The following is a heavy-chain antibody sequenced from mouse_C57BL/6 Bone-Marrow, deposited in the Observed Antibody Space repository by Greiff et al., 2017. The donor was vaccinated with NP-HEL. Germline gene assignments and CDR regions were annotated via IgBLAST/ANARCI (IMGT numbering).Heavy chain of an antibody. CDR1: GFTITNTY. V-gene: IGHV14-3*01. J-gene: IGHJ3*01. CDR2: IDPATGTP. CDR3: ARRDDYVPFAY. Sequence: EVQLQQSVAELVRPGASVKLSCTASGFTITNTYMHWVKQRPEQGLEWIGRIDPATGTPQYAPKFPGKATITADTSSNTAYLQLSSLASEDTAIYYCARRDDYVPFAYWGQGTLVTVSA. D-gene: IGHD2-4*01.